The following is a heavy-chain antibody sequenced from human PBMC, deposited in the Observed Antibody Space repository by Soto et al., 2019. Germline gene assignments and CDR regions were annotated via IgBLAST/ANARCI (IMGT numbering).Heavy chain of an antibody. CDR2: IHSSGST. CDR1: GVSIRTGDYY. CDR3: ARERSDFHYYYAMDV. J-gene: IGHJ6*02. V-gene: IGHV4-30-4*01. D-gene: IGHD2-21*02. Sequence: QVQLQESGPGLVKPSQTLSLTCSVSGVSIRTGDYYWSWIRQPPGKGLEWIGYIHSSGSTYYNPSLKSRVTISVDTSKHQFSLELSSVTAADTAVYYCARERSDFHYYYAMDVWGQGTTVTVSS.